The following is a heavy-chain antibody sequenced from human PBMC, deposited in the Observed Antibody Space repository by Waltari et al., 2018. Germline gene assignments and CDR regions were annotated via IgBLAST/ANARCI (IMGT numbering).Heavy chain of an antibody. CDR1: GGSFSGYY. D-gene: IGHD6-6*01. J-gene: IGHJ6*03. CDR3: ARGPRYSRSSLFQSNYNYLMDV. CDR2: INHSGGT. V-gene: IGHV4-34*01. Sequence: QVQLQQWGAGLLKPSETLSLTCAVYGGSFSGYYWSWIRLSPGKGLEWIGEINHSGGTNYNPSLKSPFTISVDTSKSQFSLKLNSLTAADTAVYYCARGPRYSRSSLFQSNYNYLMDVWGKGTTVTVSS.